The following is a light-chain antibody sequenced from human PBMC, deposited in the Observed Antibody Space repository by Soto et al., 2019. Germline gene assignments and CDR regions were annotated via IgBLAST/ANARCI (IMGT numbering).Light chain of an antibody. CDR1: QSISTY. CDR3: QQSFTTPRT. V-gene: IGKV1-39*01. Sequence: DIQMTQSPASLSASVVDRLTITCRASQSISTYLNWYQQKPGKAPKVVISAASSLQSGVPSRFSGSGSGTEFTLTITSLQPEDFATYYCQQSFTTPRTFGQGTKVDI. CDR2: AAS. J-gene: IGKJ1*01.